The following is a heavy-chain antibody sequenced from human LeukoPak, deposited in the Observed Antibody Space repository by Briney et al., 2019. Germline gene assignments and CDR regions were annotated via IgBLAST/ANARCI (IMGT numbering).Heavy chain of an antibody. CDR1: GFTVSSNY. V-gene: IGHV3-66*01. D-gene: IGHD1-26*01. Sequence: PGGSLRLSCAASGFTVSSNYMSWVRQAPGKGLEWVSVIYSGGSTYYADSVKGRFTISRDNSKNTLYLQMNSLRAEDTAVYYCARDWRLPIVGALEAFDIWGQGTKVTVSS. CDR2: IYSGGST. CDR3: ARDWRLPIVGALEAFDI. J-gene: IGHJ3*02.